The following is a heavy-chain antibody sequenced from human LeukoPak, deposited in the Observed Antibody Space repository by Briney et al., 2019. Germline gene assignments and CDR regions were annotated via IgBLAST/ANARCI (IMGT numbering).Heavy chain of an antibody. D-gene: IGHD6-6*01. J-gene: IGHJ4*02. CDR2: ISGDGVFA. CDR1: GFTFDDYV. V-gene: IGHV3-43*02. CDR3: AKAYSSSSSGYFDY. Sequence: PGGSLRLSCAASGFTFDDYVLHWVSQPPGKGLEWLSLISGDGVFAYYADSVKGRFTVSRDNSRNSLYLHMNSMRTEDTALYYCAKAYSSSSSGYFDYWGQGTLVTVSS.